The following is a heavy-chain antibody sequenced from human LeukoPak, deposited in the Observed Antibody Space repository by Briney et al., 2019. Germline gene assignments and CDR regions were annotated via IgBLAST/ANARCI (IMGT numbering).Heavy chain of an antibody. D-gene: IGHD3-10*01. J-gene: IGHJ6*02. CDR2: MNPNSGNT. CDR1: GYTFTSYD. V-gene: IGHV1-8*01. CDR3: ARAGLLWFGELQHGMDV. Sequence: GASVKVSCKASGYTFTSYDINRVRQATGQGLEWMGWMNPNSGNTGYAQKFQGRVTMTRNTSISTAYMELSSLRSEDTAVYYCARAGLLWFGELQHGMDVWGQGTTVTVSS.